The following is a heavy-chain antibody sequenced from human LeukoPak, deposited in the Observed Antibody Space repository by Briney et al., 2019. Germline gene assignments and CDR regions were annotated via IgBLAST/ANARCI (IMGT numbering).Heavy chain of an antibody. J-gene: IGHJ5*02. CDR2: INPNSGGT. CDR1: GYTFTGYY. V-gene: IGHV1-2*02. CDR3: ARASGITIFGVAPFDP. Sequence: ASVKVSCKASGYTFTGYYMHWVRQAPGQGLEGMGWINPNSGGTNYAQKFQGRVTMTRDTSISTAYMELSRLRSDDTAVYYCARASGITIFGVAPFDPWGQGTLVTVSS. D-gene: IGHD3-3*01.